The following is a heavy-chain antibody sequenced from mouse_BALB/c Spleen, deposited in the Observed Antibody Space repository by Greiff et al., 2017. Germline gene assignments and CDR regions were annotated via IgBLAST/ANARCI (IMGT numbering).Heavy chain of an antibody. D-gene: IGHD2-14*01. V-gene: IGHV14-3*02. CDR3: ARSYYRFFDY. J-gene: IGHJ2*01. Sequence: EVQGVESGAELVKPGASVKLSCTASGFNIKDTYMHWVKQRPEQGLEWIGRIDPANGNTKYDPKFQGKATITADTSSNTAYLQLSSLTSEDTAVYYCARSYYRFFDYWGQGTTLTVSS. CDR1: GFNIKDTY. CDR2: IDPANGNT.